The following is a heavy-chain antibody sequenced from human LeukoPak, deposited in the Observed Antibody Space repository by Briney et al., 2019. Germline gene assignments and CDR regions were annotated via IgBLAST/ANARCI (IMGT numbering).Heavy chain of an antibody. CDR3: ARGRYCSRTTCYYFDY. J-gene: IGHJ4*02. Sequence: GGSLRLSCAASGFTFSNYWMSWVRQAPGKGLEWVANIKQDGSEVYYVDSVKGRFTISRDNAKNSLYVQMNSLRAEDTALYYCARGRYCSRTTCYYFDYWGQGTLVTVSS. CDR2: IKQDGSEV. CDR1: GFTFSNYW. V-gene: IGHV3-7*01. D-gene: IGHD2-2*01.